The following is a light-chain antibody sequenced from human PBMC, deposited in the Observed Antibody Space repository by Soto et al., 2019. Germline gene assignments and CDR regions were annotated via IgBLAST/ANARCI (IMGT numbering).Light chain of an antibody. CDR3: QSYDSSLSLVV. CDR1: SSNIGAGYD. V-gene: IGLV1-40*01. Sequence: QPVLTQPPSVSGAPGQRVTTSCTGSSSNIGAGYDVHWYQQLPGTAPKLLIYGNSNRPSGVPDRFSGSKSGTSASLAITGLQAEDEADYYCQSYDSSLSLVVFGGGTKLTVL. CDR2: GNS. J-gene: IGLJ2*01.